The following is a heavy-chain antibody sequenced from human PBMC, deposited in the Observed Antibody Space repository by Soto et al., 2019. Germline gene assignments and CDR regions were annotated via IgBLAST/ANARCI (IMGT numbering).Heavy chain of an antibody. Sequence: QVQLVQSGAEVKKPGSSVKVSCKASGGTFSSYAISWVRQAPEQGLEWMGGIIPIFGTANYAQKFQGRVTITADESTSTAYMELSSLRSEDTAVYYCARVPYSGYDYPHYFDYWGQGTLVTVSS. CDR2: IIPIFGTA. CDR1: GGTFSSYA. V-gene: IGHV1-69*01. CDR3: ARVPYSGYDYPHYFDY. D-gene: IGHD5-12*01. J-gene: IGHJ4*02.